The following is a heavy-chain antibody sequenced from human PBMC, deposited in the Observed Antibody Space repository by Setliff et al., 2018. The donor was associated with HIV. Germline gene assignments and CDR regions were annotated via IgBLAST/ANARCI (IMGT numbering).Heavy chain of an antibody. Sequence: GGSLRLSCAASGFTFSSYEMNWVRQAPGKGLEWVSYISSSGSTRYYAVSVKGRFTISRDNAKNTLYLQMNSLRAEDTAVYYCAKDRYYDSSGSPFDYWGQGTLVTVSS. D-gene: IGHD3-22*01. CDR3: AKDRYYDSSGSPFDY. J-gene: IGHJ4*02. CDR1: GFTFSSYE. CDR2: ISSSGSTR. V-gene: IGHV3-48*03.